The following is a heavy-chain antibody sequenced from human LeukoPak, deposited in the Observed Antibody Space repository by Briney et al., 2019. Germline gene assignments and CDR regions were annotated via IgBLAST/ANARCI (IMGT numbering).Heavy chain of an antibody. J-gene: IGHJ3*02. Sequence: SETLSLTCTVSGGSISSSSYYWGWIRQPPGKGLEWIGSIYYSGSTYYNPSLKSRVTISVDTSKNQFSLKLSSVTAADTAVYYCARDGGYSGYHDAFDIWGQGTMVTVSS. CDR2: IYYSGST. CDR3: ARDGGYSGYHDAFDI. V-gene: IGHV4-39*07. D-gene: IGHD5-12*01. CDR1: GGSISSSSYY.